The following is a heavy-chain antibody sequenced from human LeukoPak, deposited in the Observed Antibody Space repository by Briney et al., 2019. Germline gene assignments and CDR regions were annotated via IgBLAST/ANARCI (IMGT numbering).Heavy chain of an antibody. J-gene: IGHJ3*02. Sequence: IPSETLSLTCTVSGYSISRGYYWGWIRQPPGEGLEWIGSIYHSGSTYYNPSLKSRVTISLDKSKKQFSLKLSSVTAADTAVYYCARDTAMYRAFDIWGQGTMVTVSS. V-gene: IGHV4-38-2*02. D-gene: IGHD2-8*01. CDR3: ARDTAMYRAFDI. CDR1: GYSISRGYY. CDR2: IYHSGST.